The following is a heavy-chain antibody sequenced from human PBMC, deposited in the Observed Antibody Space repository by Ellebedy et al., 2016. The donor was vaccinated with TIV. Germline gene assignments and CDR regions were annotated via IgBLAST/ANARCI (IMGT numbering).Heavy chain of an antibody. CDR2: ISSSSSYI. Sequence: GGSLRLSXAASGFTFSSYSMNWVRQAPGKGLEWVSSISSSSSYIYYADSVKGRFTISRDNAKNSLYLQMNSLRAEDTAVYYCARDLGRWGDYYYYGMDVWGQGTTVTVSS. J-gene: IGHJ6*02. CDR1: GFTFSSYS. D-gene: IGHD3-16*01. V-gene: IGHV3-21*01. CDR3: ARDLGRWGDYYYYGMDV.